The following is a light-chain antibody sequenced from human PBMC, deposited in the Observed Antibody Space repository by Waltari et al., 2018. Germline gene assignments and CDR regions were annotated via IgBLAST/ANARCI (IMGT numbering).Light chain of an antibody. CDR2: DVS. CDR3: CSYAGSSTYVV. CDR1: SSDVGCYNC. J-gene: IGLJ2*01. Sequence: QSALTQPASVSGSPGQSITISCTGTSSDVGCYNCVSWYQQHPGKAPKLMIYDVSKRPSGVSNRFSGSKSGNTASLTISGLQAEDEADYYCCSYAGSSTYVVFGGGTKLTVL. V-gene: IGLV2-23*02.